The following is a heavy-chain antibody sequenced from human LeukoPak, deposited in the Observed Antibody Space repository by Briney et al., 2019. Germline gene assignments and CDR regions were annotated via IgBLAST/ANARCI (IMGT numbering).Heavy chain of an antibody. CDR2: IIPIFGTA. D-gene: IGHD1-1*01. Sequence: SVRVSCKASGGTFSSYAISWVRQAPGQGLEWMGGIIPIFGTANYAQKCQGRVTITADESTSTAYMELSSLRSEETAVYYCAVTTGTAASDAFDIWGQGTMVTVSS. CDR1: GGTFSSYA. V-gene: IGHV1-69*13. CDR3: AVTTGTAASDAFDI. J-gene: IGHJ3*02.